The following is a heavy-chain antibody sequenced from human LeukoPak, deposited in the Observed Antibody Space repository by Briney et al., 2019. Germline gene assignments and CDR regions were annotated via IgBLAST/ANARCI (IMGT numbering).Heavy chain of an antibody. Sequence: PGGSLRLSCAASGFTFDDYAMHWVRQAPGKGLEWVSGISWNSGSIGYADSVKGRFTISRDNAKNSLYLQMNSLRAEDTAVYYCAKSIAAAGTLFDYWGQGTLVTVSS. CDR3: AKSIAAAGTLFDY. V-gene: IGHV3-9*01. CDR1: GFTFDDYA. J-gene: IGHJ4*02. CDR2: ISWNSGSI. D-gene: IGHD6-13*01.